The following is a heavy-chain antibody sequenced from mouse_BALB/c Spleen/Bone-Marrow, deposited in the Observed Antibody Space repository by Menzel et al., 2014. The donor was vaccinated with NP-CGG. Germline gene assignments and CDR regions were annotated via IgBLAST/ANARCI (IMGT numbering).Heavy chain of an antibody. J-gene: IGHJ3*01. CDR1: GYTFTSYW. CDR2: IYPGDGDT. CDR3: ARSEDTMILAY. D-gene: IGHD2-4*01. Sequence: VQLQQSGAELARPGASVKLSCKASGYTFTSYWMQWVKQRPGQGLEWIGAIYPGDGDTRYTQKFKGKATLTADKSSSTAYMQHSSLASEDSAVYYCARSEDTMILAYWGQGTLVTVSA. V-gene: IGHV1-87*01.